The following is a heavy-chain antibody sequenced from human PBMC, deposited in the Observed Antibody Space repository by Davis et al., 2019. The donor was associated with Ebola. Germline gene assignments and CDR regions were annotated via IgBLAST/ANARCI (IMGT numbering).Heavy chain of an antibody. CDR2: ISYDGSNK. Sequence: GESLKISCAASGFTFSSYGMHWVRQAPGKGLEWVAVISYDGSNKYYADSVKGRFTISRDNAKNTLYLQMNSLRAEDTAVYYCARARGTLFYWGQGTLVTVSS. CDR3: ARARGTLFY. CDR1: GFTFSSYG. J-gene: IGHJ4*02. V-gene: IGHV3-30*03. D-gene: IGHD3-10*01.